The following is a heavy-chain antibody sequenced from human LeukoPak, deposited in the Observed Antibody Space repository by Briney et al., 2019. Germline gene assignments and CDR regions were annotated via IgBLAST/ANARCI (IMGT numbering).Heavy chain of an antibody. D-gene: IGHD6-19*01. V-gene: IGHV4-39*01. Sequence: SETLSLTCTVSGGSISSSSYYWGWIRQPPGKGLEWIGSIYYSGSTYYNPSLKSRVTISVDTSKNQFSLKLSSVTAADTAVYYCASTLTGYSTGWVDYWGQRTLVTVSS. CDR2: IYYSGST. J-gene: IGHJ4*02. CDR1: GGSISSSSYY. CDR3: ASTLTGYSTGWVDY.